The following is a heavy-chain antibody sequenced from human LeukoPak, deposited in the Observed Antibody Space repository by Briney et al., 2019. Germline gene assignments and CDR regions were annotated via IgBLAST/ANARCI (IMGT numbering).Heavy chain of an antibody. CDR3: ARDYCGGDCYPFDY. CDR2: INWNGGST. J-gene: IGHJ4*02. Sequence: PGGSLRLSCAVSGFTFDDYGVSWVRQAPGKGLEWVSGINWNGGSTGYAGSVKGRFTISRDNAKKSVYLKMNSLRGEDTALYYCARDYCGGDCYPFDYWGQGTLVTVSS. CDR1: GFTFDDYG. V-gene: IGHV3-20*04. D-gene: IGHD2-21*02.